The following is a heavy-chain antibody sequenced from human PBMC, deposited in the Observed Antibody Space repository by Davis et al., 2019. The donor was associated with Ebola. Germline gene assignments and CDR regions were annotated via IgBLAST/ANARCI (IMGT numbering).Heavy chain of an antibody. V-gene: IGHV1-46*03. CDR1: GYTFTSYY. D-gene: IGHD2-15*01. Sequence: ASVKVSCKASGYTFTSYYMFWVRQAPGQGLEWMGVINPSGGSTSYAQKFQGRVTMTRDTSTSTVYMELSSLRSEDTAVYYCAREEIVVVVAATYYYYGMDVWGQGTTVTVSS. J-gene: IGHJ6*02. CDR2: INPSGGST. CDR3: AREEIVVVVAATYYYYGMDV.